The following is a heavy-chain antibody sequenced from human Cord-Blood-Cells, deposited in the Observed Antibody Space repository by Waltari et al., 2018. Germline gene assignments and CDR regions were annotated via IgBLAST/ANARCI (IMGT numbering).Heavy chain of an antibody. J-gene: IGHJ4*02. CDR3: ARGLERYGSGGSCYYFDY. D-gene: IGHD2-15*01. Sequence: QVQLQQWGAGLLKPSDTLSLTCAVYGGSFSGYYWSWIRHPPGQGLEWIEEINHSGSTNYNPSLKSRVTISVDTSKNQFSLKLSSVTAADTAVYYCARGLERYGSGGSCYYFDYWGQGTLVTVSS. V-gene: IGHV4-34*01. CDR1: GGSFSGYY. CDR2: INHSGST.